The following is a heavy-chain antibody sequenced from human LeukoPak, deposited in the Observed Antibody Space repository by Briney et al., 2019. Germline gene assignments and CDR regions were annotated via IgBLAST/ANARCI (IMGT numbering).Heavy chain of an antibody. CDR3: ARECSSTSCYTLNFDY. V-gene: IGHV4-4*07. J-gene: IGHJ4*02. D-gene: IGHD2-2*02. CDR2: IYTSGST. Sequence: SETLPLTCTVSGGSISSYYWSWIRQPAGRGLEWIGRIYTSGSTNYNPSLKSRVTMSVDTSKNQFSLKPSSVTAADTAVYYCARECSSTSCYTLNFDYWGQGTLVTVSS. CDR1: GGSISSYY.